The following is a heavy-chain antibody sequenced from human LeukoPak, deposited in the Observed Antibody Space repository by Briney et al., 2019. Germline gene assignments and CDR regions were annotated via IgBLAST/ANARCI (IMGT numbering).Heavy chain of an antibody. V-gene: IGHV4-34*01. Sequence: SETLSLTCAVYGGSFSGYYWSWIRQPPGKGLEWIGEINHSGSTNYNPSLKSRVTISVDTSKNQFSLKLSSVTAADTAIYCASIPGSSTSWYHFDNWGQGTLVTVSS. CDR3: ASIPGSSTSWYHFDN. CDR2: INHSGST. CDR1: GGSFSGYY. D-gene: IGHD6-13*01. J-gene: IGHJ4*02.